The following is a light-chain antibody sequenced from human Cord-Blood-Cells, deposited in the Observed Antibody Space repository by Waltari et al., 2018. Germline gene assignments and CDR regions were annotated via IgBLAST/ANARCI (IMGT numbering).Light chain of an antibody. J-gene: IGLJ3*02. V-gene: IGLV2-14*01. Sequence: QSALTQPASVSGSPGQSITISCTGTSSDVGGYNYVSWYQQHPGKAPKLMIYDDSKRPSGVSNRFSGSKSGNTASLTISGLQAEDEADYYCSSYTSSRVFGGGTKLTVL. CDR3: SSYTSSRV. CDR1: SSDVGGYNY. CDR2: DDS.